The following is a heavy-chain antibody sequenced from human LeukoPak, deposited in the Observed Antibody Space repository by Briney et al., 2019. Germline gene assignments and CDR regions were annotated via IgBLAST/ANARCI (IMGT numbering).Heavy chain of an antibody. CDR1: GGTFSSYA. V-gene: IGHV1-69*13. CDR3: AREKYYYYGSGSFSYFDY. CDR2: IIPIFGTA. D-gene: IGHD3-10*01. J-gene: IGHJ4*02. Sequence: SVKVSCKASGGTFSSYAISWVRQAPGQGLEWMGGIIPIFGTANYAQKFQGRVTITADEATSTAYMELSSLRSEDTAVYYCAREKYYYYGSGSFSYFDYWGQGTLVTVSS.